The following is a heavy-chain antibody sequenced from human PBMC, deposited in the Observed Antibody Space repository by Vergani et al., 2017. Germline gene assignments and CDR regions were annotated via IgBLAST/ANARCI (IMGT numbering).Heavy chain of an antibody. J-gene: IGHJ4*02. V-gene: IGHV1-2*02. CDR1: GNNFTGYY. D-gene: IGHD6-13*01. CDR2: INPNSGGT. CDR3: ARAAIAAAVSRTY. Sequence: QVQLVQSGAEVKKPGASVKVSCKASGNNFTGYYMHWVRQATGQGLEWMGWINPNSGGTNYSQKLQGMVTMTRDTSISTAYMELSRLRSDDTAVYYCARAAIAAAVSRTYWSQGTLVTVSS.